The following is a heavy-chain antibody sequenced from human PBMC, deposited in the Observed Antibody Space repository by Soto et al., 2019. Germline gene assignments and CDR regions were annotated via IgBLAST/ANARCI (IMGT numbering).Heavy chain of an antibody. CDR2: IYPGDSNT. J-gene: IGHJ6*03. CDR3: GRPTDYGYSYMDV. D-gene: IGHD2-21*01. CDR1: GYDFSSYW. V-gene: IGHV5-51*01. Sequence: GESLKISCKGSGYDFSSYWIAWVRQMPGKGLEWMGFIYPGDSNTRYSPSFQGQVTISAYTSITTAYLQWSSLKASDAALYYCGRPTDYGYSYMDVGGKGTTVTVSS.